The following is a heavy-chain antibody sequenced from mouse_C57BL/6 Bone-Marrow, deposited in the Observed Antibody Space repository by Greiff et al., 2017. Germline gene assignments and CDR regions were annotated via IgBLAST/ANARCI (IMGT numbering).Heavy chain of an antibody. Sequence: EVKLVESGGGLVKPGGSLKLSCAASGFTFSDYGMHWVRQAPEKGLEWVAYISSGSSTIYYADTVKGRFTISRDNAKNTLFLQMTSLRSEDTAMYYCARQESNYYGSSYGFAYWGQGTLVTVSA. CDR2: ISSGSSTI. CDR1: GFTFSDYG. D-gene: IGHD1-1*01. J-gene: IGHJ3*01. V-gene: IGHV5-17*01. CDR3: ARQESNYYGSSYGFAY.